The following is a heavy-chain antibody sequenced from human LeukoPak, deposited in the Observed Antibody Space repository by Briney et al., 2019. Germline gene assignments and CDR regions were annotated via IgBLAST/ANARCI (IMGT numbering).Heavy chain of an antibody. D-gene: IGHD2-2*01. V-gene: IGHV5-51*01. J-gene: IGHJ3*02. CDR1: GYSFTNYW. CDR3: ARWRGSSENPHDAFDI. CDR2: IYPSDSDI. Sequence: GESLKISCKGSGYSFTNYWIGWVRQMPGKGLEWMGIIYPSDSDIRYSPSFQGQVTISADKSISTAYLQWSSLKASDTAMYYCARWRGSSENPHDAFDIWGQGTMVTVSS.